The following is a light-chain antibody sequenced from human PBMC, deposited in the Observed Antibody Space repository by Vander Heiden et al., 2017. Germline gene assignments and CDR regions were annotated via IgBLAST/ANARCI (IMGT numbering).Light chain of an antibody. J-gene: IGKJ3*01. CDR3: QQYNNGPPLFT. CDR2: GAS. Sequence: EIVMTQSPATLSVSPGERATLSCRASQSVSSNLAWYQQKPGQAPRLLIYGASTRATGIPARFSGSGSGTEFTLTISSLQSEDFAVYYCQQYNNGPPLFTFGHRTKVDIK. CDR1: QSVSSN. V-gene: IGKV3-15*01.